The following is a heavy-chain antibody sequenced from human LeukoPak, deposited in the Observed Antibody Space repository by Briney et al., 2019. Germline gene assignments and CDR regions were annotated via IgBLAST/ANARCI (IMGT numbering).Heavy chain of an antibody. J-gene: IGHJ4*02. CDR1: GYSFTGYY. CDR2: INPKSGDT. V-gene: IGHV1-2*06. D-gene: IGHD3-3*01. Sequence: GASVKVSCKASGYSFTGYYMHWVRQAPGQGLEWMGRINPKSGDTKYAQKFQGRVTMTRDTSISAAYMELSSLRSDDTAIYYCARDLVGGIWSAGFWGQGTLVTVSS. CDR3: ARDLVGGIWSAGF.